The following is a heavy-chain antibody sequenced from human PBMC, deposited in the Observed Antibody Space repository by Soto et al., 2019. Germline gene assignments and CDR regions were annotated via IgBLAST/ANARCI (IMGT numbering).Heavy chain of an antibody. CDR2: INAGNGNT. V-gene: IGHV1-3*01. CDR1: GYTFTIYA. Sequence: ASVKVSCTASGYTFTIYAMHWVRQAPGQRLEWMGWINAGNGNTKYAQKLQGRVTITRDTSASTAYMELRSLRSDDTAVYYCARVTREARFKYQLLPDLDYWGQGTLVTVSS. D-gene: IGHD2-2*01. CDR3: ARVTREARFKYQLLPDLDY. J-gene: IGHJ4*02.